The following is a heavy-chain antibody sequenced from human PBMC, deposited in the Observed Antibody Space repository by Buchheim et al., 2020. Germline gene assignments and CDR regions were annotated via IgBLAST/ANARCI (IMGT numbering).Heavy chain of an antibody. CDR1: GFTFSSYW. J-gene: IGHJ6*02. Sequence: EVQLVESGGGLVQPGGSLRLSCAASGFTFSSYWMHWVRQAPGKGLVWVSRINSDGSSTSYADSVKGRFTISRDNAKSTLYLQMNSLRAEDTAVYYCARAGNAKTHYYYYGMDVWGQGTT. CDR2: INSDGSST. V-gene: IGHV3-74*01. CDR3: ARAGNAKTHYYYYGMDV. D-gene: IGHD1-1*01.